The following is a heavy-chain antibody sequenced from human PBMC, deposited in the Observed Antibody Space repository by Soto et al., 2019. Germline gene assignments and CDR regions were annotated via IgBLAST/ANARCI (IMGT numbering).Heavy chain of an antibody. D-gene: IGHD3-22*01. CDR2: ISYNGGGT. V-gene: IGHV3-23*01. Sequence: AGSTKLASAASGVTFSKSAMAGALQAPGKGLEWVSAISYNGGGTYYVDSVKGRFTVSRDNSKNTLYLQMHSLRAEDTAVYYCAKDRVPNDSSGYYSILTDSWGQGTVVTVSS. J-gene: IGHJ4*02. CDR1: GVTFSKSA. CDR3: AKDRVPNDSSGYYSILTDS.